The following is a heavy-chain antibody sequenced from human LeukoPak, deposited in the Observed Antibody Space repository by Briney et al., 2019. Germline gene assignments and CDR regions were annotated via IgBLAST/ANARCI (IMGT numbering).Heavy chain of an antibody. J-gene: IGHJ5*02. Sequence: GGSLRLSCAASGFTFSSYWMSWVRQAPGKGLEWVATIKQDGSEKYYVDSVKGRFTISRDNAKNSLYLQMNSLRAEDTAVYYCANDPGVYSSSPRRFDPWGQGTLVTVSS. CDR1: GFTFSSYW. V-gene: IGHV3-7*01. CDR2: IKQDGSEK. CDR3: ANDPGVYSSSPRRFDP. D-gene: IGHD6-6*01.